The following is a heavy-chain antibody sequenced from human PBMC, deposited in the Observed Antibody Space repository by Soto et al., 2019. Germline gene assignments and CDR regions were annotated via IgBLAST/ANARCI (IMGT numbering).Heavy chain of an antibody. V-gene: IGHV3-23*01. D-gene: IGHD6-13*01. J-gene: IGHJ4*02. CDR2: ISGSVGST. CDR3: AKENGYSSSWFEFDY. CDR1: GFTFSSYA. Sequence: GGSLRLSCAASGFTFSSYAMSWVRQAPGKGLEWVSAISGSVGSTYYADSVKGRFTISRDNSKNTLYPQMNSLRAEDTAVYYCAKENGYSSSWFEFDYWGQGTLVTVSS.